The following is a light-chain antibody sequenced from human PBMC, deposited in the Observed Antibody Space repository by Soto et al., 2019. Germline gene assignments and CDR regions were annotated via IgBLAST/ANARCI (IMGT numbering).Light chain of an antibody. CDR2: DTC. J-gene: IGKJ2*01. Sequence: EVVMTQSPATLSVSPGETATLSCRASQSVSNNLVWYQQKPGQSPRLLIYDTCTKATGSPARFSGRGSGTEFTLTISILQSEAFALYFSPQCNNWPYTFGHGTTLEIK. V-gene: IGKV3-15*01. CDR3: PQCNNWPYT. CDR1: QSVSNN.